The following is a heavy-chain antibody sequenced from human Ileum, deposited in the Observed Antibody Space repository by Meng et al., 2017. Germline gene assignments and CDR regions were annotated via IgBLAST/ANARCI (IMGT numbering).Heavy chain of an antibody. V-gene: IGHV2-5*02. CDR2: IYWDDDK. CDR1: GLSITTHGVG. D-gene: IGHD4-17*01. J-gene: IGHJ4*02. Sequence: QITLKESGPTLVKPTQTLTLTCTFSGLSITTHGVGVGWVRQSPGKALEWVAFIYWDDDKRYSPSLRDRLTITKFTSENQVVLTVTNMDPLDTATYYCAKGHYGAPDEWGQGTLVTVSS. CDR3: AKGHYGAPDE.